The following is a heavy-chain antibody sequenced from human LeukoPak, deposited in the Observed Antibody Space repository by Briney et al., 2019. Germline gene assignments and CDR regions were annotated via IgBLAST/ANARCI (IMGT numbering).Heavy chain of an antibody. D-gene: IGHD1-26*01. V-gene: IGHV3-48*03. Sequence: GGSLRLSCAASGFTFSSYEMNWVRQAPGKGLEWVSYISSSGSTIYYADSVKGRFTISRDNTKNSLYLQMNSLRAEDTAVYFCARDRFSGSYPLDYWGQGTLVTVSS. CDR2: ISSSGSTI. J-gene: IGHJ4*02. CDR3: ARDRFSGSYPLDY. CDR1: GFTFSSYE.